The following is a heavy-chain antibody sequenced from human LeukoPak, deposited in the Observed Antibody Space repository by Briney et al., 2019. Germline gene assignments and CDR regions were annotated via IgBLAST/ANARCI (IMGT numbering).Heavy chain of an antibody. CDR1: GFTFSDHC. CDR2: TRNKANSYTT. V-gene: IGHV3-72*01. CDR3: TTDRGYSSGWGATVDAFDI. J-gene: IGHJ3*02. Sequence: PGGSLRLSCAASGFTFSDHCMDWVRQAPGKGLEWVGRTRNKANSYTTEYAASVKGRFTISRDDSKNSLYLQMNSLKTEDTAVYYCTTDRGYSSGWGATVDAFDIWGQGTMVTVSS. D-gene: IGHD6-19*01.